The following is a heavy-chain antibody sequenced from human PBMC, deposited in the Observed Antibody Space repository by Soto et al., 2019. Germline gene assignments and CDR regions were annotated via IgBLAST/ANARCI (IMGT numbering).Heavy chain of an antibody. CDR2: IWYDGSNK. CDR1: GFTFSSYG. D-gene: IGHD4-17*01. CDR3: ARVMVGVTTWALSD. J-gene: IGHJ4*02. V-gene: IGHV3-33*01. Sequence: QVQLVESGGGVVQPGRSLRLSCAASGFTFSSYGMHWVRQAPGKGLEWVAVIWYDGSNKYYADSVKGRFTISRDNSKNTLYLQMNSLRAEDTAVYYCARVMVGVTTWALSDWGQGTLVTVSS.